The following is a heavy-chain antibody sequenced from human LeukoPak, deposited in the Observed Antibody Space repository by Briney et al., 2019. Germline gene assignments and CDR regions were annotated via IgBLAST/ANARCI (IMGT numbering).Heavy chain of an antibody. J-gene: IGHJ4*02. D-gene: IGHD4-17*01. CDR2: VNGDGDST. CDR3: AKPLYMTTVPRGGFDS. CDR1: GFTFNNYA. V-gene: IGHV3-23*01. Sequence: GGSLRLSCAASGFTFNNYAMSWVRQPPGKGLEWVPAVNGDGDSTYYADSVKGRFTVSRDNSKNTLSLQMNSLRAEDTAIYYCAKPLYMTTVPRGGFDSWGQGALVTVSS.